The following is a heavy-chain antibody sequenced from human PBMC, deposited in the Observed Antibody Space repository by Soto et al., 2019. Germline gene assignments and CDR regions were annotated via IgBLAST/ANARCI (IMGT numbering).Heavy chain of an antibody. Sequence: EVQLVESGGGLVQPGGSLRLSCAASGFTFSSYSMNWVRQAPGKGLEWVSYISSSSSTIYYADSEKGRFTISRDNAKNSLYLQMNSLRDEDTAVYYCARDPDYYDSSGYYPEYFQHWGQGTLVTVSS. CDR3: ARDPDYYDSSGYYPEYFQH. CDR1: GFTFSSYS. V-gene: IGHV3-48*02. D-gene: IGHD3-22*01. CDR2: ISSSSSTI. J-gene: IGHJ1*01.